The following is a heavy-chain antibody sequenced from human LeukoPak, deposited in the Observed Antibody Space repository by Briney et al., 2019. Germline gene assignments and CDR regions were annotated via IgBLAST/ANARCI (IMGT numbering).Heavy chain of an antibody. CDR2: INGGGTT. Sequence: LPGGSLRLSCAASGFTFSAYAMSWVRQAPGKGLEWVSAINGGGTTYYTDSVTGRFTISRDNSKNTVYLQMNNLRAEDTVIYYCAKDRSWDRGGWFDPWGQGTLVTVSS. J-gene: IGHJ5*02. V-gene: IGHV3-23*01. D-gene: IGHD1-26*01. CDR3: AKDRSWDRGGWFDP. CDR1: GFTFSAYA.